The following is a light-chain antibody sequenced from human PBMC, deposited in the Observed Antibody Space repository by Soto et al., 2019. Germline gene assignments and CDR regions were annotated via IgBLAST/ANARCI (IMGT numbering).Light chain of an antibody. CDR3: QQYNTYSGT. Sequence: DIQMTQSPSTLSASVGDRVTITCRASQSTSSWLAWYQQKPGKAPKVLIYDVSSLESGVPSRFSGSGFGTEFTLTINSLQPDDFATYYCQQYNTYSGTFGQGTKVDIK. V-gene: IGKV1-5*01. CDR2: DVS. CDR1: QSTSSW. J-gene: IGKJ1*01.